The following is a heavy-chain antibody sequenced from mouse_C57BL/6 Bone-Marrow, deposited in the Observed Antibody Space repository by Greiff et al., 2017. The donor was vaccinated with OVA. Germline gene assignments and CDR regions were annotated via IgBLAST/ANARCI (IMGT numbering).Heavy chain of an antibody. CDR3: AREQENYQAWFAY. J-gene: IGHJ3*01. Sequence: VQLQQSGAELARPGASVKLSCKASGYTFTSYGISWVKQRTGQGLEWIGEIYPRSGNSYYNEKFKGKATLTADKSSSTAYMELRSLTSEDSAVYYCAREQENYQAWFAYWGQGTLVTVSA. V-gene: IGHV1-81*01. CDR2: IYPRSGNS. D-gene: IGHD2-1*01. CDR1: GYTFTSYG.